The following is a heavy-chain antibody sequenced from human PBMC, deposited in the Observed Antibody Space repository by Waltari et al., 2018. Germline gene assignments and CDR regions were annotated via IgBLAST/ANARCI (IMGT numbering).Heavy chain of an antibody. CDR2: INPSGGST. Sequence: QVQLVQSGAEVKKPGASVKVSCKASGYTFTSYYMHWVRQAPGQGLEWMGIINPSGGSTSYSQKFQGRVTMTRDTSTSTVYMELSSLRSEDTAVYYCAMTWIQLWPYYYYYGMDVWGQGTTVTVSS. V-gene: IGHV1-46*01. J-gene: IGHJ6*02. CDR1: GYTFTSYY. D-gene: IGHD5-18*01. CDR3: AMTWIQLWPYYYYYGMDV.